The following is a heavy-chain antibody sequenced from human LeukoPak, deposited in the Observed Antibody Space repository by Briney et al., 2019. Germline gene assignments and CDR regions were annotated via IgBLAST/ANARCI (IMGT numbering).Heavy chain of an antibody. CDR2: IDHSGTT. D-gene: IGHD5-18*01. J-gene: IGHJ4*02. Sequence: PSETLSLACAVYGGSFSGFYSGWVRQPPGKGLEWIGEIDHSGTTDYNPSLKSRVTISLDTSKNQFSLKLSSVTAADTAVYFCARGRRYSYARWGQGTLVTVSS. CDR1: GGSFSGFY. CDR3: ARGRRYSYAR. V-gene: IGHV4-34*01.